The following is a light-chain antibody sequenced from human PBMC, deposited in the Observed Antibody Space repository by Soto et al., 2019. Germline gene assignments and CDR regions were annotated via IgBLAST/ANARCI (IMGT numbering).Light chain of an antibody. V-gene: IGLV1-40*01. CDR2: GNS. CDR1: SSNIGAGYD. J-gene: IGLJ2*01. Sequence: QSVLTQPPSVSGAPGQRVTISCTGSSSNIGAGYDVHWYQQLPGTAPKLLIYGNSNRTSGVPDRFSGSKSGTSASLAITGLQAEDEADYYCQSYDSSLSHVVFGGGTKLTVL. CDR3: QSYDSSLSHVV.